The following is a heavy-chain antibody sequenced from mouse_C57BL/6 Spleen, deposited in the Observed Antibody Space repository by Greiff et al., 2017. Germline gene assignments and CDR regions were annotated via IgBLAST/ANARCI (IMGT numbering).Heavy chain of an antibody. CDR1: GYTFTSYW. D-gene: IGHD1-1*01. J-gene: IGHJ1*03. CDR2: IHPNSGST. CDR3: ARSPDYYGSPWYFDV. Sequence: QVQLQQPGAELVKPGASVKLSCKASGYTFTSYWMHWVKQRPGQGLEWIGMIHPNSGSTNYNEKFKSKATLTVDKSSSTAYMQLSSLTSEDSAVYYCARSPDYYGSPWYFDVWGKGTTVTVSS. V-gene: IGHV1-64*01.